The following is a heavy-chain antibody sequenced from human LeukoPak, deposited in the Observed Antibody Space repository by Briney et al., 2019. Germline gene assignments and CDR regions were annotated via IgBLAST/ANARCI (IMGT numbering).Heavy chain of an antibody. V-gene: IGHV3-11*04. CDR3: ASGGDYGDPLDH. J-gene: IGHJ4*02. CDR1: GFSHGDYY. CDR2: FRSGGSTI. D-gene: IGHD4-17*01. Sequence: KPGGSLRLSCAASGFSHGDYYMSRFRQAPGKGLEWLSYFRSGGSTIHYADSVKGRFTISRDNAKNSLYLQVSSLRAEDTAVYYCASGGDYGDPLDHWGQGTLVTVSS.